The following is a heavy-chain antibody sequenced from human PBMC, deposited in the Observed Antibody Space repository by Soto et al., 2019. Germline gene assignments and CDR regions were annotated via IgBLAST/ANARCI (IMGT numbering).Heavy chain of an antibody. D-gene: IGHD6-25*01. CDR2: INHSGST. CDR1: GGSFSGYY. J-gene: IGHJ5*02. V-gene: IGHV4-34*01. CDR3: ARGGSSAWHNWFDP. Sequence: SETLSLTCAVYGGSFSGYYWSWIRQPPGKGLELIGEINHSGSTNYNPSLKSRVTISVDTSKNQFSLKLSSVTAADTAVYYCARGGSSAWHNWFDPWGQGTLVTVSS.